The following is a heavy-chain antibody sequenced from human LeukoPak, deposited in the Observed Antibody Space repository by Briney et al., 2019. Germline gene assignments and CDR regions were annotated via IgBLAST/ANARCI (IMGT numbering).Heavy chain of an antibody. V-gene: IGHV7-4-1*02. CDR2: INTNTGNP. CDR1: GYTFITYG. Sequence: ASVTVSCKASGYTFITYGINWVRQAPGQGLEWMGWINTNTGNPTYAQGFTGRFVFSLDTSVSTAYLQISGLKAEDTAVYYCARPGYCSSTSCYTVGNYWGQGTLVTVSS. CDR3: ARPGYCSSTSCYTVGNY. J-gene: IGHJ4*02. D-gene: IGHD2-2*02.